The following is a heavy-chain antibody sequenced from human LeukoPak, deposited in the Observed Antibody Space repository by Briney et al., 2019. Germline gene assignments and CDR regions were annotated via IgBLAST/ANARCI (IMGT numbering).Heavy chain of an antibody. CDR1: GYSINNGYH. V-gene: IGHV4-38-2*02. Sequence: SETLSLTCTVSGYSINNGYHWGWIRQPPGKGLQWIGSIYHSGSTYYNPSLKSRVTISVDTSNNQFSLKMRSAAAADTAVYYCARQPNYDFWIGYYTKVDYFDYWGQGTLVTVSS. CDR3: ARQPNYDFWIGYYTKVDYFDY. J-gene: IGHJ4*02. D-gene: IGHD3-3*01. CDR2: IYHSGST.